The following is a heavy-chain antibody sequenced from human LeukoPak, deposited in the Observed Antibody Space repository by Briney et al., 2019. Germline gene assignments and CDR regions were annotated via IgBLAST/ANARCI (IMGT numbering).Heavy chain of an antibody. CDR1: GFSFSTYW. CDR3: ARDPGSSSFDL. V-gene: IGHV3-7*01. CDR2: IDRDGSVR. Sequence: GGSLRLSCSASGFSFSTYWMSWVRQTPETGLEFVANIDRDGSVRNYMDSLRGRSTISRDNAKKTMYLEINSLRADDTAVYYCARDPGSSSFDLWGRGALVTVSS. J-gene: IGHJ4*02. D-gene: IGHD6-13*01.